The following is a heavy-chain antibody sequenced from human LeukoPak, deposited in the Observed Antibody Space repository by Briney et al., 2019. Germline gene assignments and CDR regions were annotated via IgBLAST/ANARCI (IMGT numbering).Heavy chain of an antibody. J-gene: IGHJ6*03. Sequence: GGSLRLSCAASGFTFRNAWMSWVRQAPGKGLEWVGRTRSKANSYTTEYAASGKGRLTISRDDSKNSLYLQMNGLKTEDTVVYSCARVSSTSRGGYYYYYYTDVWGKGTTVTVSS. CDR2: TRSKANSYTT. CDR3: ARVSSTSRGGYYYYYYTDV. D-gene: IGHD2-2*01. CDR1: GFTFRNAW. V-gene: IGHV3-72*01.